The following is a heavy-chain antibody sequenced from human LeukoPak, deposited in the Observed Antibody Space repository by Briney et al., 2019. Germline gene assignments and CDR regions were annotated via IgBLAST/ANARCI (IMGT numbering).Heavy chain of an antibody. V-gene: IGHV4-38-2*01. J-gene: IGHJ4*02. D-gene: IGHD1-14*01. CDR2: VSHSGST. Sequence: SETLSLTCAVSGYSISNGYHWGWIRQPPGKGLDWIGSVSHSGSTYYNSSLKSRVTMSIDTSKNHVSLKLSSVTATDTAVYYCARVAFRSSAYISGIEYWGQGTLATVSS. CDR1: GYSISNGYH. CDR3: ARVAFRSSAYISGIEY.